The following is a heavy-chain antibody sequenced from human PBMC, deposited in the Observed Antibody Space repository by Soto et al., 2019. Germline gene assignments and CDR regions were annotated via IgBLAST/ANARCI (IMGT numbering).Heavy chain of an antibody. J-gene: IGHJ4*02. CDR2: ILYSGST. D-gene: IGHD6-19*01. V-gene: IGHV4-39*01. Sequence: QLQLQESGPGLVKPSETLSLTCIVSGGSITRNNHYWGWIRQSPGKGLEWIGSILYSGSTNYNPSLKSRVTLSVETSKNQFSLKMSYVTAADAAVYYCARLGSSGWYQGSYFDYWGQGTLVTVSA. CDR3: ARLGSSGWYQGSYFDY. CDR1: GGSITRNNHY.